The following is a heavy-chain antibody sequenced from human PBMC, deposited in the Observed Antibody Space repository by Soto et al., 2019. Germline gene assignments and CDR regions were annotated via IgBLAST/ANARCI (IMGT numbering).Heavy chain of an antibody. V-gene: IGHV3-21*01. D-gene: IGHD3-10*01. CDR1: GFTFSSYS. CDR3: ASSTDGGEGSYYIRGGYYFDY. CDR2: ISSSGSYI. J-gene: IGHJ4*02. Sequence: EVQLVESGGGLVKPGGSLRLSCAASGFTFSSYSMNWVRQAPGKGLEWVSSISSSGSYIYYADSLKGRFTISRDNAKNSLYLQMNSRRAEDTAVYYCASSTDGGEGSYYIRGGYYFDYWGQGTLVTVSS.